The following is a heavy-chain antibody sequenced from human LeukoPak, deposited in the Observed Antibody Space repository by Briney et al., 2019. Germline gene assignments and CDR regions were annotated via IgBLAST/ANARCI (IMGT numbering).Heavy chain of an antibody. Sequence: SQTLSLTCAVSGGSISSGGYSWSWIRQPPGKGLEWIGYIYHSGSTYYNPSLKSRVTISVDRSKNQFSLKLSSVTAADTAVYYCARGCGSGSCFDYWGQGTLVTVSS. D-gene: IGHD3-10*01. J-gene: IGHJ4*02. CDR3: ARGCGSGSCFDY. CDR1: GGSISSGGYS. V-gene: IGHV4-30-2*01. CDR2: IYHSGST.